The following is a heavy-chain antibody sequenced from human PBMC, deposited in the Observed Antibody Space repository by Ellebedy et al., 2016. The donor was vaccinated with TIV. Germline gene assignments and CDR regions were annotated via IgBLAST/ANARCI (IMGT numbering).Heavy chain of an antibody. CDR3: ARVDDLAMASFDY. CDR1: GYTLTELS. J-gene: IGHJ4*02. D-gene: IGHD3-3*01. V-gene: IGHV1-69*13. Sequence: AASVKVSCKVSGYTLTELSMHWVRQAPGKGLEWMGGIIPIFGTANYAQKFQGRVTITADESTSTAYMELSSLRSEDTAVYYCARVDDLAMASFDYWGQGTLVTVSS. CDR2: IIPIFGTA.